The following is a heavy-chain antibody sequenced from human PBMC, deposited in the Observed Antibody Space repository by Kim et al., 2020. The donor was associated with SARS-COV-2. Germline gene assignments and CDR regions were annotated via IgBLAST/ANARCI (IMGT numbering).Heavy chain of an antibody. V-gene: IGHV4-59*08. CDR2: IYYSGST. D-gene: IGHD4-17*01. CDR1: GGSISSYY. CDR3: ARRPKLNYGDYVDWYFDL. Sequence: SETLSLTCTVSGGSISSYYWSWIRQPPGKGLEWIGYIYYSGSTNYNPSLKSRVTISVDTSKNQFSLKLSSVTAADTAVYYCARRPKLNYGDYVDWYFDLWGRGTLVTVSS. J-gene: IGHJ2*01.